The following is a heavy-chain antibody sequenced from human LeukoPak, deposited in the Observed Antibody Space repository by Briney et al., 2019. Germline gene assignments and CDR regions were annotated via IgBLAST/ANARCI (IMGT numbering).Heavy chain of an antibody. D-gene: IGHD5-18*01. J-gene: IGHJ4*02. CDR1: GGSISSYY. CDR2: IYYSGST. V-gene: IGHV4-59*01. CDR3: ARVALGYSYGYIDY. Sequence: SETLSLTCTVSGGSISSYYWSWIRQPPGKGLEWIGYIYYSGSTNYNPSLKSRVTISVDTSKNQFSLKLSSVTAADTAVYYCARVALGYSYGYIDYWGQGTLVTVSS.